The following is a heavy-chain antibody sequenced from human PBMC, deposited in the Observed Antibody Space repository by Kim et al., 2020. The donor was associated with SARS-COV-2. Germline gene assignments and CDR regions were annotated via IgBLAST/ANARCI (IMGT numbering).Heavy chain of an antibody. CDR2: INAGNGNT. J-gene: IGHJ4*02. V-gene: IGHV1-3*01. CDR1: GYTFTSYA. CDR3: ARARLWFGSEKPGEYYFDY. D-gene: IGHD3-10*01. Sequence: ASVKVSCKASGYTFTSYAMHWVRQAPGQRLEWMGWINAGNGNTKYSQKFQGRVTITRDTSASTAYMELSSLRSEDTAVYYCARARLWFGSEKPGEYYFDYWGQGTLVTVSS.